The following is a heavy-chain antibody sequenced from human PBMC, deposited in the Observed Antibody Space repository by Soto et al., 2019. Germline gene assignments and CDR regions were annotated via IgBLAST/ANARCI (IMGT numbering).Heavy chain of an antibody. CDR3: AKGGRALDY. CDR1: GFTFSSYG. Sequence: QVQLVESGGGVVQPGRSLRLSCAASGFTFSSYGMHWVRQAPGKGLEGVAVISYDGSNKYYADSVKGRFTISRDNSKNTLYLQMNSLRAEDTAVYYCAKGGRALDYWGQGTLVTVSS. CDR2: ISYDGSNK. D-gene: IGHD1-26*01. V-gene: IGHV3-30*18. J-gene: IGHJ4*02.